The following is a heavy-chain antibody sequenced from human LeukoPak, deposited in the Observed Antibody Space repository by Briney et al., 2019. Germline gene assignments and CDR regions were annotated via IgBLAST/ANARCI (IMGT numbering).Heavy chain of an antibody. D-gene: IGHD4-17*01. V-gene: IGHV3-48*03. CDR1: GFTFGSHE. CDR3: ARDPLFDYGDHGPSDY. J-gene: IGHJ4*02. Sequence: GGSLRLTCATSGFTFGSHEMNWVRQAPGKGLEWVSYISNSGSIIYYSDSVKGRFTISRDNAKKSLYLQMNSLRAEDTAVHYCARDPLFDYGDHGPSDYWGQGTLVTVSS. CDR2: ISNSGSII.